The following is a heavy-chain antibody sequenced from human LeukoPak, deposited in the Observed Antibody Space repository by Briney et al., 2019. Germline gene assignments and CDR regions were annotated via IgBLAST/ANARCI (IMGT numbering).Heavy chain of an antibody. Sequence: SETLSLTCTVSGGSISSYYWSWIRQPAGKGLEWIGRIYTSGSTNYNPSLKSRVTMSVDTSKNQFSLKLSSVTAADTAVYYCARVGIAAAGTFYYYMDVWGKGTTVTVSS. D-gene: IGHD6-13*01. CDR2: IYTSGST. CDR1: GGSISSYY. CDR3: ARVGIAAAGTFYYYMDV. V-gene: IGHV4-4*07. J-gene: IGHJ6*03.